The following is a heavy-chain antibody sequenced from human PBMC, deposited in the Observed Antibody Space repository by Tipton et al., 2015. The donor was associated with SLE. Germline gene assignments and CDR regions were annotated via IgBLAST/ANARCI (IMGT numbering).Heavy chain of an antibody. CDR2: IYYSGST. Sequence: LRLSCTVSGGSISSSSYYWGWIRQPPGKGLEWIGSIYYSGSTYYNPSLKSRVTISVDTSKNQFSLKLSSVTAADTAVYYCAIDQSILGDYYYGMDVWGQGTTFTVSS. V-gene: IGHV4-39*07. D-gene: IGHD3-16*01. J-gene: IGHJ6*02. CDR1: GGSISSSSYY. CDR3: AIDQSILGDYYYGMDV.